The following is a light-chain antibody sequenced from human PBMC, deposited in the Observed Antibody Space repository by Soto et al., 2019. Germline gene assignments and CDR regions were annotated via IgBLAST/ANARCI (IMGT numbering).Light chain of an antibody. CDR3: QQYGSSPPYT. CDR1: QSVSSNY. J-gene: IGKJ2*01. V-gene: IGKV3-20*01. Sequence: IVLTQSPGTLSLSPGERATLSCRARQSVSSNYLAWYQQKPGQAPRLLIYGASSRATGIPDRFSGSGSGTDFTLTISRLEPDDFAVYYCQQYGSSPPYTFGQGTKLEIK. CDR2: GAS.